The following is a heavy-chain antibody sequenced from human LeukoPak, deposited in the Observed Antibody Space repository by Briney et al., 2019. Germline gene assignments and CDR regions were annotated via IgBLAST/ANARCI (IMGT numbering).Heavy chain of an antibody. CDR3: ARHYKYSSGWYHLDY. D-gene: IGHD6-19*01. J-gene: IGHJ4*02. CDR1: GGSISSYY. CDR2: IYYSGST. Sequence: SETLSLTCTVSGGSISSYYWSWLRQPPGKGLEWIGYIYYSGSTNYNPSLKSRVTISVDTSKNQFSLKLSSVTAADTAVYYCARHYKYSSGWYHLDYWGQGTLVTVSS. V-gene: IGHV4-59*08.